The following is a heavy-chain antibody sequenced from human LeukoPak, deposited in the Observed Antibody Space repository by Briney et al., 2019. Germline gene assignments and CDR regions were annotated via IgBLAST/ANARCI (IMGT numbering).Heavy chain of an antibody. Sequence: SETLSPTCTVSGGPISGYFWSWIRQPPGKGLEWIGYIHDNGRTTYNPSLRSRVTISIDTSKSQFSLKLNSLTTTDTAVYYCARVGGYSGFYWGQGTLVTVSS. CDR2: IHDNGRT. CDR1: GGPISGYF. D-gene: IGHD5-12*01. J-gene: IGHJ4*02. V-gene: IGHV4-59*01. CDR3: ARVGGYSGFY.